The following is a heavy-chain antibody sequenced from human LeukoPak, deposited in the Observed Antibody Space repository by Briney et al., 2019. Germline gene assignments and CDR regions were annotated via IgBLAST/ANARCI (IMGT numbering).Heavy chain of an antibody. CDR3: ARTTRWGYYYMDV. J-gene: IGHJ6*03. CDR1: GYTFTSYY. Sequence: ASVKVSCKASGYTFTSYYMHWVRQAPGQGLEWMGWINPNSGGTNYAQKFQGRVTTTRDTSISTAYMELSRLRSDDTAVYYCARTTRWGYYYMDVWGKGTTVTVSS. V-gene: IGHV1-2*02. CDR2: INPNSGGT. D-gene: IGHD4-17*01.